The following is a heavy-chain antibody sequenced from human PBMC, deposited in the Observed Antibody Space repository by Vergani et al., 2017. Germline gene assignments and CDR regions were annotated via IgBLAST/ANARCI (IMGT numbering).Heavy chain of an antibody. J-gene: IGHJ4*02. V-gene: IGHV3-30*02. Sequence: QVQLVESGGGVVQRGGSLRLSCATSGFTLRNYDMQWIRQGPGKGLEFVAFIQFDGSNQDYADSVKGRFTLSRDFSKNSLYLQMNSLRTDDTATYYCAKHFSGWGIDYWGQGTQVIVSS. CDR3: AKHFSGWGIDY. D-gene: IGHD6-25*01. CDR1: GFTLRNYD. CDR2: IQFDGSNQ.